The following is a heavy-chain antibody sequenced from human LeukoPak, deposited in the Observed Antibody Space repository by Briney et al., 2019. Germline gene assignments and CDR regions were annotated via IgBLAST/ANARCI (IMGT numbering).Heavy chain of an antibody. V-gene: IGHV3-30*03. D-gene: IGHD2-2*01. Sequence: GGSLRLSCAASGFTFSSYGMHWVRQAPGKGLEWVAVISYDGSNKYYADSVKGRFTISRDNSKNTLYLQMNSLRAEDTAVYYCARLNCSSTSCYETDWFDPWGQGTLVTVSS. CDR1: GFTFSSYG. CDR3: ARLNCSSTSCYETDWFDP. CDR2: ISYDGSNK. J-gene: IGHJ5*02.